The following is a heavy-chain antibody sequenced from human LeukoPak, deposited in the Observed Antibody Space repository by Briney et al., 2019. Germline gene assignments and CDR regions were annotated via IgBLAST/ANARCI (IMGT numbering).Heavy chain of an antibody. J-gene: IGHJ4*02. CDR1: GGSFSGYY. CDR3: AMGSEAGTWFDY. Sequence: SETLSLTCAVYGGSFSGYYWSWIRQPPGKGLEWIGEINHSGSTNYNPSLKSRVTISVDTSKNQFSLKLSSVTAADTAVYYCAMGSEAGTWFDYWGQGTLVTVSS. V-gene: IGHV4-34*01. CDR2: INHSGST. D-gene: IGHD6-13*01.